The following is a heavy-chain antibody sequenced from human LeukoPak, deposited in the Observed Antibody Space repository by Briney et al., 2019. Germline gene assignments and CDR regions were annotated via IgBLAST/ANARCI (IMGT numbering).Heavy chain of an antibody. V-gene: IGHV4-59*12. CDR2: IYYSGST. D-gene: IGHD1-26*01. J-gene: IGHJ4*02. CDR3: ARDRGRWELLHGY. CDR1: GGSISSYY. Sequence: SETLSLTCTVSGGSISSYYWSWIRQPPGKGLEWIGSIYYSGSTYYNPSLKSRVTISVDTSKNQFSLKLSSVTAADTAVYYCARDRGRWELLHGYWGQGTLVTVFS.